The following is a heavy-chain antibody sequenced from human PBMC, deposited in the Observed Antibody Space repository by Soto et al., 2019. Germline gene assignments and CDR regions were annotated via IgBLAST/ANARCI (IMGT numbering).Heavy chain of an antibody. J-gene: IGHJ4*02. CDR2: LYASGNA. CDR3: ARGISGTKFDY. Sequence: PGGSLRLSCAASGLLVSDDYLSWVRQAPGKGLEWVSTLYASGNAYYGDSVKGRFTISRDNSENSLYLQMNSLRVDDTAVYYCARGISGTKFDYWGQGILVTVSS. V-gene: IGHV3-53*01. D-gene: IGHD1-1*01. CDR1: GLLVSDDY.